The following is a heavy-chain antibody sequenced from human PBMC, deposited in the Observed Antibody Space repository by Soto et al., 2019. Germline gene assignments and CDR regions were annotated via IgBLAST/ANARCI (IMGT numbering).Heavy chain of an antibody. Sequence: GGSLRLSCAASGFTFSSYEMNWVRQAPGKGLEWVSYISSSGNTIYYADSVKGRFTISRDNAKNSLYLQMNSLGAEDTAVYYCAREYDATIFGVVIIEYYYGMDVWGQGTTVTVSS. CDR3: AREYDATIFGVVIIEYYYGMDV. D-gene: IGHD3-3*01. CDR2: ISSSGNTI. CDR1: GFTFSSYE. V-gene: IGHV3-48*03. J-gene: IGHJ6*02.